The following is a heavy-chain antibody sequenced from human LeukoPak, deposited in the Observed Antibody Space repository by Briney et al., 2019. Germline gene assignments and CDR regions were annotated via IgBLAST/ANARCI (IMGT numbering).Heavy chain of an antibody. CDR3: ARDIAAAGNFDY. V-gene: IGHV3-23*01. CDR2: VSGSGDGT. J-gene: IGHJ4*02. CDR1: GFTFSSHA. D-gene: IGHD6-13*01. Sequence: PGGSLRLSCAGSGFTFSSHAMSWVRQAPGKGLEWVSAVSGSGDGTYYADSVKGRFTVSRDNSKNTLFLQMNRLRAEDTAVYYCARDIAAAGNFDYWGQGTLVNVSS.